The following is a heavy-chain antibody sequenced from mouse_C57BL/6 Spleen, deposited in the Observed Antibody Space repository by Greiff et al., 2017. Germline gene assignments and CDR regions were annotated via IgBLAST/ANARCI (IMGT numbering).Heavy chain of an antibody. CDR3: ARLGNVFDYFDY. Sequence: VQLVESGPELVKPGASVKISCKASGYAFSSSWMNWVKQRPGKGLEWIGRIYPGDGDTNYNGKFKGKATLTADKSSSTAYMQLSSLTSEDSAVYCYARLGNVFDYFDYWGQGTTLTVSS. V-gene: IGHV1-82*01. CDR1: GYAFSSSW. CDR2: IYPGDGDT. J-gene: IGHJ2*01.